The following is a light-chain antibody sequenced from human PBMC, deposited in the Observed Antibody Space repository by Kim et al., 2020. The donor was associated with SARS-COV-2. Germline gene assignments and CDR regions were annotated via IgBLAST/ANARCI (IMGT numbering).Light chain of an antibody. J-gene: IGLJ3*02. CDR2: EDY. V-gene: IGLV6-57*01. CDR3: QSYDATNQV. CDR1: SGNIASNF. Sequence: GKKVTNSCTRSSGNIASNFVQWYQQRPGISPPIVIYEDYQRPSGVPDRFAGSIDRSANSASLTISGLKTEDEADYYCQSYDATNQVFGGGTQLTVL.